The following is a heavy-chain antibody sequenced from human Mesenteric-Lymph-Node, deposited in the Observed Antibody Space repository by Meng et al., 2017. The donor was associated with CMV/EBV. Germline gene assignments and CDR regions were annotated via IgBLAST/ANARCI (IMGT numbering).Heavy chain of an antibody. V-gene: IGHV3-30*02. CDR1: FTFSSYG. D-gene: IGHD6-19*01. Sequence: FTFSSYGMHWVRQAPGKGLEWVAFIRYDGSNKYYADSVKGRFTISRDNSKNTLYLQMNSLRAEDTAVYYCAKEEYSSGWYGFRYFQHWGQGTLVTVSS. CDR2: IRYDGSNK. J-gene: IGHJ1*01. CDR3: AKEEYSSGWYGFRYFQH.